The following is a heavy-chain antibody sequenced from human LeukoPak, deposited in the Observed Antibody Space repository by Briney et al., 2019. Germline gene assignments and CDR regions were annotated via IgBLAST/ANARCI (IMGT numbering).Heavy chain of an antibody. CDR2: LYYSGST. CDR3: ARRQWLVSDFDY. V-gene: IGHV4-39*07. CDR1: GGSFSSSTYY. J-gene: IGHJ4*02. D-gene: IGHD6-19*01. Sequence: SETLSLTCTVSGGSFSSSTYYWGWIRQPPGKGLERIGNLYYSGSTYYNPSLKSGNLYYSGSTYYNPSLKSRVTISVDTSKNQFSLKLSSVTAADTAVYYCARRQWLVSDFDYWGQGTLVTVSS.